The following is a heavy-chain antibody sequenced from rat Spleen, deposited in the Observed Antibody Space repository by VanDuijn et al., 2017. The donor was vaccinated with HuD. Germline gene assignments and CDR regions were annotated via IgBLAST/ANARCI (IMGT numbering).Heavy chain of an antibody. V-gene: IGHV5-29*01. CDR2: ISSDGSST. CDR3: ARQVNYYDGNYYLYYVMDA. Sequence: EVQLVESGGDLVQPGRSLKLSCAASGFTFSNYGMAWVCQTPTKGLEWVATISSDGSSTYYRDSVKGRFTISRDNAKSTLYLQMDSLRSEDTATYSCARQVNYYDGNYYLYYVMDAWGQGASVTVSS. D-gene: IGHD1-12*02. CDR1: GFTFSNYG. J-gene: IGHJ4*01.